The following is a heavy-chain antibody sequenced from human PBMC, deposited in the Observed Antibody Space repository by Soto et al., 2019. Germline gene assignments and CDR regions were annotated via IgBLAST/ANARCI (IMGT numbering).Heavy chain of an antibody. D-gene: IGHD3-16*01. Sequence: PLRHPCEASGFTFNSYAMHWVRQALGKGLDWVAVIWNDGSNEYYSASVKGRFTITRDHSNNQLFLQVESLSSDDTAVYYFVRVDWQQIGEFDHLGQGTLVTVSS. V-gene: IGHV3-33*01. CDR2: IWNDGSNE. CDR1: GFTFNSYA. CDR3: VRVDWQQIGEFDH. J-gene: IGHJ4*02.